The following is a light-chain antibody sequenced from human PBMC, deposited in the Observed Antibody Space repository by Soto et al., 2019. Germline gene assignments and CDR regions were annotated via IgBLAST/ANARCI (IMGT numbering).Light chain of an antibody. Sequence: DIQMTRSPSSLSASVGQRVTITCQASQDISNHLIWYQQKPGKAPKFLIYDASNLETGVPSRFSGSGSGTDFTFSISSLQPEDVATYFCQQSHILPRTFGPGTKVGIK. CDR2: DAS. CDR3: QQSHILPRT. CDR1: QDISNH. V-gene: IGKV1-33*01. J-gene: IGKJ3*01.